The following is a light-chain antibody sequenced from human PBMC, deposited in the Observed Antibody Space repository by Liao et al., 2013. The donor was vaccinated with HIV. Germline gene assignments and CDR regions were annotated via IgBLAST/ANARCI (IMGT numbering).Light chain of an antibody. CDR1: KLGDKY. CDR2: EDT. CDR3: QAWDSYSWV. V-gene: IGLV3-1*01. J-gene: IGLJ3*02. Sequence: SYEVTQPPSVSVSPGQTASVTCSGDKLGDKYVSWYQQRPGQSPALVIYEDTKRPSGIPERFSGSNSGNTATLTISGIQAMDEADYYCQAWDSYSWVFGGGTELTVL.